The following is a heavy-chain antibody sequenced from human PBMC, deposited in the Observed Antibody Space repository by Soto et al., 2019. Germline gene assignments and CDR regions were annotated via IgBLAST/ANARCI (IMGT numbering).Heavy chain of an antibody. CDR2: IYSGGST. CDR3: ARVIVSGYVDY. J-gene: IGHJ4*02. Sequence: GGSLRLCCAASGFTVSSNYMSWVRQAPGKGLEWVSVIYSGGSTYYADSVKGRFTISRDNSKNTLYLQMNSLRAEDTAVYYCARVIVSGYVDYWGQGTLVTVSS. D-gene: IGHD1-26*01. CDR1: GFTVSSNY. V-gene: IGHV3-53*01.